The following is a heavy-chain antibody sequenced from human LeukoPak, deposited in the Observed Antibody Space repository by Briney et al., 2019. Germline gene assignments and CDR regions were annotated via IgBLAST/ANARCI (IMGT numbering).Heavy chain of an antibody. Sequence: GGSLRLSCAASGFTFSSYSMNWVRQAPGKGLEWVSVIYSGGSTYYADSVKGRFTISRDNTKNTLYLQMNSLRAEDTAVYYCAKDRHAPGRYCSSTSCFPFDSWGQGTLVTVSS. V-gene: IGHV3-23*03. CDR1: GFTFSSYS. CDR2: IYSGGST. D-gene: IGHD2-2*01. J-gene: IGHJ5*01. CDR3: AKDRHAPGRYCSSTSCFPFDS.